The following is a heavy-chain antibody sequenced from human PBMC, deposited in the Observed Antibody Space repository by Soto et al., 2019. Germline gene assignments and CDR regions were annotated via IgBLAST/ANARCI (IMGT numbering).Heavy chain of an antibody. D-gene: IGHD3-22*01. CDR3: ARGLYDYDSSGYWGY. CDR1: GFTFSSYS. CDR2: ISSSSSTI. J-gene: IGHJ4*02. V-gene: IGHV3-48*02. Sequence: EVQLVESGGGLVQPGGSLRLSCAASGFTFSSYSMNWVRQAPGKGLEWVSYISSSSSTIYYADSVKGRFTISRDNAKNSRYLPMNRLRDEDTAVYYCARGLYDYDSSGYWGYWGQGTLVTVSS.